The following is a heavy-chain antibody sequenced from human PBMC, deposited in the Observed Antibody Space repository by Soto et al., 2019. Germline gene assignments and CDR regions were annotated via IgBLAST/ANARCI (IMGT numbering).Heavy chain of an antibody. V-gene: IGHV4-34*01. CDR3: ARVERGTATTVVDAFDI. CDR1: GGFVSSGSYY. D-gene: IGHD1-1*01. CDR2: MSHSGGT. Sequence: QVQLQQWGAGLLKPSETLSLTCAVYGGFVSSGSYYWSWIRQPPGKGLEWIGEMSHSGGTHFNPSRKSRVTISVDTSKNQFSLKMSSVTDADMALYYCARVERGTATTVVDAFDIWGPGTMVTVSS. J-gene: IGHJ3*02.